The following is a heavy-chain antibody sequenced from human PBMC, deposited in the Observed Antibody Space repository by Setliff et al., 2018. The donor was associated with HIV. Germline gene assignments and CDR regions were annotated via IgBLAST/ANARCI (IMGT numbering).Heavy chain of an antibody. CDR3: AKDRLEWLAPDGFDI. CDR1: GFTFSSFA. CDR2: ISGSGGST. Sequence: PGGSLRLSCAASGFTFSSFAMTWVRQAPGKGLEWVSAISGSGGSTYYADSVKGRFTVSRDNSKYTLYLQMNSLRVEDTAVYYCAKDRLEWLAPDGFDIWGLGTMVTVSS. J-gene: IGHJ3*02. D-gene: IGHD3-3*01. V-gene: IGHV3-23*01.